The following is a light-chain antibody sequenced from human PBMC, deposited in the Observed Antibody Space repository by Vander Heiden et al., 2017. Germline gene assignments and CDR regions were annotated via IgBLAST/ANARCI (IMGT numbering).Light chain of an antibody. V-gene: IGLV1-44*01. CDR2: SNN. CDR1: SSNIGSNT. J-gene: IGLJ1*01. CDR3: AAWDDSLNGRRV. Sequence: QSVLTHPPSASGSPGQRVTISCSGSSSNIGSNTVSWYQQLPGTAPKRLIYSNNQRPSGVPDRCSGSKSGTSASLAIRGLQSEDEADYYCAAWDDSLNGRRVFGTGTKVTVL.